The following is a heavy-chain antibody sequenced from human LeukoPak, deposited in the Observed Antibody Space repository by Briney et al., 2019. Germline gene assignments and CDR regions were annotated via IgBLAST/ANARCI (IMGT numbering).Heavy chain of an antibody. CDR2: INPNSGGP. CDR3: ARGRGGYNLVDY. D-gene: IGHD5-24*01. J-gene: IGHJ4*02. V-gene: IGHV1-2*02. CDR1: GYTFTGYY. Sequence: ASVKVSCKASGYTFTGYYMHWVRQAPGQGLELMGWINPNSGGPNYAQKFQGRVTMTRDTSISTAYMELSSLKSDDTAVYFCARGRGGYNLVDYWGQGTLVTVSS.